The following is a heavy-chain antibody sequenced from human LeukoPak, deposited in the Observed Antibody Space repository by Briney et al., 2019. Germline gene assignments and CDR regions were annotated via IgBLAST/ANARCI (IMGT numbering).Heavy chain of an antibody. CDR2: FKSKTNGGTT. Sequence: GGSLRLSCAASGLTFNNAGLSWGGQSPGKGRKCVGRFKSKTNGGTTDYAAPVKDRFTISRDDSKNKLYLQMNSLKTEDTAVYYCTTYPAPGIDYWGQGTLVTVSS. CDR1: GLTFNNAG. V-gene: IGHV3-15*01. J-gene: IGHJ4*02. D-gene: IGHD6-13*01. CDR3: TTYPAPGIDY.